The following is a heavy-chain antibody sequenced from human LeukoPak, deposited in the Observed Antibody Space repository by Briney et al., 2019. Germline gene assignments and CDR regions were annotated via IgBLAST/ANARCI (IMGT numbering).Heavy chain of an antibody. CDR2: MNPNSGNT. V-gene: IGHV1-8*01. CDR1: GYTFTSYD. J-gene: IGHJ4*02. CDR3: ARGRDNQSKYRNNLPGDY. D-gene: IGHD2/OR15-2a*01. Sequence: RASVKVSCKASGYTFTSYDINWVRQATGQGLEWMGWMNPNSGNTGYAQKFQGRVTMTRNTSISTAYMELSSLRSEDTAVYYCARGRDNQSKYRNNLPGDYWGQGTLVTVSS.